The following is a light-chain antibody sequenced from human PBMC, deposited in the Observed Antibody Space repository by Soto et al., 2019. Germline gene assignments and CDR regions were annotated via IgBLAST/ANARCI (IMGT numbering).Light chain of an antibody. V-gene: IGLV2-8*01. CDR1: SSDVGGYDN. Sequence: QSVLTQPPSGSGSPGQSVTISCTGTSSDVGGYDNVCWYQQHPGKAPKIMMYDVSKRPSGVPDRFSGSKSGDTASLTVSGLQAEDEADYYCSSYAGINTVVFGGGTKLTVL. J-gene: IGLJ2*01. CDR3: SSYAGINTVV. CDR2: DVS.